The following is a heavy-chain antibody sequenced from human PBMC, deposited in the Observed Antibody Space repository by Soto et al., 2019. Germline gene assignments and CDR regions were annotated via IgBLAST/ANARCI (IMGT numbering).Heavy chain of an antibody. Sequence: QAQLLQSGAEMKKPGASVKVSCKASGYTFINYFIHWVRQAPGQGLEWIGIVHPSRGTADYAQKFKGRVTLTTDMSPRTVYMDLSNLRSEDTAVYYCARPLIGNTVDHWGQGTTVIVSS. CDR1: GYTFINYF. V-gene: IGHV1-46*01. CDR3: ARPLIGNTVDH. D-gene: IGHD1-7*01. J-gene: IGHJ3*01. CDR2: VHPSRGTA.